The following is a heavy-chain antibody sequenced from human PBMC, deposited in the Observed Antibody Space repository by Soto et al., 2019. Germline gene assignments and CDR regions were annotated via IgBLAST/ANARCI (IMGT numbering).Heavy chain of an antibody. D-gene: IGHD2-21*02. J-gene: IGHJ4*02. CDR2: MTPNSGDT. CDR3: ARGRKYGGFYYFDY. Sequence: ASVKVSCKASGYTFSNDDINWVRQAPGQGLEWMGWMTPNSGDTDHAQKFQGRLTLTRDTSISTAYMERSSLRSEDTAVYYCARGRKYGGFYYFDYWGQGALVTVSS. CDR1: GYTFSNDD. V-gene: IGHV1-8*01.